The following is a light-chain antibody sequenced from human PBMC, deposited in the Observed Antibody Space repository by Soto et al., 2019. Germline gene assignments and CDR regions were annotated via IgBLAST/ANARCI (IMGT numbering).Light chain of an antibody. CDR1: NSNIGHNY. CDR2: DNN. Sequence: QSVLTQPPSVSAAPGQKVTISCSGTNSNIGHNYVSWYQQFPGTVPKLLIHDNNQRPSGIPDRFSGSKSGTSATLGITGLQSGDEADYYCETWDSSLSVVVFGGGTKLTVL. V-gene: IGLV1-51*01. CDR3: ETWDSSLSVVV. J-gene: IGLJ3*02.